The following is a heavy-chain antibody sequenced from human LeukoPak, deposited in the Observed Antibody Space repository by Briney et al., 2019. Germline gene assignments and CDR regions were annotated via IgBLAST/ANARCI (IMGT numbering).Heavy chain of an antibody. J-gene: IGHJ4*02. CDR3: ARHFRTGYCSGGSCYSVGFDY. CDR2: IYYSGST. V-gene: IGHV4-39*01. CDR1: GASISSSTDY. Sequence: PSETLSLTCTVSGASISSSTDYWGWIRQPPGKGLEWIANIYYSGSTYYNPSLKSRVTISVDTSKNQFSLKLSSVTAADTAVYYCARHFRTGYCSGGSCYSVGFDYWGQGTLVTVSS. D-gene: IGHD2-15*01.